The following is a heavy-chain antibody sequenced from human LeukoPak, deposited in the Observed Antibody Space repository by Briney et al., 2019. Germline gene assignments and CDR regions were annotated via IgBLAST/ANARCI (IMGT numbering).Heavy chain of an antibody. CDR1: GYTIMGHY. Sequence: ASVKVSCKASGYTIMGHYVHWVRQAPGQGLEWMGWINPNTGDTKSAPRFQGRVTTTRDTSINTAYMELTKLTSDDSAVYFCARAAEDAAAGSSGGYDYGLDVWGQGATVTVSS. V-gene: IGHV1-2*02. CDR3: ARAAEDAAAGSSGGYDYGLDV. J-gene: IGHJ6*01. D-gene: IGHD6-13*01. CDR2: INPNTGDT.